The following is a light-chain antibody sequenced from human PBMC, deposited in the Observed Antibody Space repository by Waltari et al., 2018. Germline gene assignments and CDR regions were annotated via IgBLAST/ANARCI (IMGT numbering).Light chain of an antibody. CDR1: SGSIGYNY. CDR2: EDN. J-gene: IGLJ3*02. V-gene: IGLV6-57*01. Sequence: NFMLTQPHSVSESPGRTVTISCSRDSGSIGYNYVQWLQQRPGSSPTTVIYEDNKRPSGVPDRFSGSLDSSSNSASLTISGLTKDDEADYYCHSYDSSSQVFGGGTKVTVL. CDR3: HSYDSSSQV.